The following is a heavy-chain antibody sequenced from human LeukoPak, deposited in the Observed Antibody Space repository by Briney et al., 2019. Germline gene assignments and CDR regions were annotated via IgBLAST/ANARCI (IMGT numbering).Heavy chain of an antibody. V-gene: IGHV3-11*01. Sequence: GGSLRLSCAASGFTSSVYYMSWIRHAPGKGLEWVSYISNSGSTIYYADTVKGRFTSSRDNATNSLYLQRISLTDEDTAVYYCASDASGAFDIRGQGTMVTVSS. CDR3: ASDASGAFDI. J-gene: IGHJ3*02. CDR1: GFTSSVYY. CDR2: ISNSGSTI. D-gene: IGHD1-26*01.